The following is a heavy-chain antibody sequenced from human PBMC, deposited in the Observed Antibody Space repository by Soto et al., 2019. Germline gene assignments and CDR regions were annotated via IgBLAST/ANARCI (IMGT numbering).Heavy chain of an antibody. CDR1: GGSISSGGYY. CDR3: ARVTTVATIHVDY. Sequence: QVQLQESGPGLVKPSQTLSLTCTVSGGSISSGGYYWSWIRQHPGKGLEWIGYIYYSGSTYYNPALKSRFSISVDTSKNQFSLKRSSVTAADTAVYYCARVTTVATIHVDYWGQGTLVTVSS. D-gene: IGHD5-12*01. J-gene: IGHJ4*02. CDR2: IYYSGST. V-gene: IGHV4-31*03.